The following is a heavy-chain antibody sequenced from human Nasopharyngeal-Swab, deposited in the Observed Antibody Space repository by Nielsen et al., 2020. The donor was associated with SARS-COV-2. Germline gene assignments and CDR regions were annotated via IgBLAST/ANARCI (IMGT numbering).Heavy chain of an antibody. V-gene: IGHV7-4-1*02. D-gene: IGHD3-22*01. J-gene: IGHJ3*02. Sequence: WVRQAPGQGLEWMGWINTNTGNPTYAQGFTGRFVFSLDTSVSTAYLQISSLKAEDTAVYYCASHYDSSGYYYRFLGAFDIWGQGTMGTVSS. CDR3: ASHYDSSGYYYRFLGAFDI. CDR2: INTNTGNP.